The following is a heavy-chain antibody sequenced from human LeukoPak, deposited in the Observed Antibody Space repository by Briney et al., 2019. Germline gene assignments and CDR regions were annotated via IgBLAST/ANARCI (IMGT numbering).Heavy chain of an antibody. D-gene: IGHD3-10*01. Sequence: GGSLRLSCAASGFTLSSYGMHWVRQAPGKGLEWVAFIRYDGSNKSYADSVKGRFTISRDNSKNTLYLQMNSLRAEDTAVYYCAKSYYGSGWYYMDVWGKGTTVTVSS. CDR2: IRYDGSNK. CDR1: GFTLSSYG. CDR3: AKSYYGSGWYYMDV. V-gene: IGHV3-30*02. J-gene: IGHJ6*03.